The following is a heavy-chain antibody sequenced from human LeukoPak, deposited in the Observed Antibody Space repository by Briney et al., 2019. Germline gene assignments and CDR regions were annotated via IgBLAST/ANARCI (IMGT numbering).Heavy chain of an antibody. D-gene: IGHD3-10*01. CDR2: ISGSGGST. V-gene: IGHV3-23*01. J-gene: IGHJ4*02. CDR3: AKGPSRGRYYYGSGSLGDY. CDR1: GFTFSSYA. Sequence: GGSLRLSCAASGFTFSSYAMSWVRQAPGKGLEWVSAISGSGGSTYYADSVEGRFTISRDNSKNTLYLQMNSLRAEDTAVYYCAKGPSRGRYYYGSGSLGDYWGQGTLVTVSS.